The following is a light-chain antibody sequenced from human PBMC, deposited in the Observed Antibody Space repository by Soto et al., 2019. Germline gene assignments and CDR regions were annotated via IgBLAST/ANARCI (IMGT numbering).Light chain of an antibody. CDR3: QQYNSYSLFT. Sequence: DIQMTQSPSTLSASVGDRVTITCRASQSISSWLAWYQQKPGKAPKLLIYKASSLESGVPSRFSGSGSGPEFPLTISSLQPDDFATYYCQQYNSYSLFTFGPGTKVDIK. J-gene: IGKJ3*01. CDR1: QSISSW. CDR2: KAS. V-gene: IGKV1-5*03.